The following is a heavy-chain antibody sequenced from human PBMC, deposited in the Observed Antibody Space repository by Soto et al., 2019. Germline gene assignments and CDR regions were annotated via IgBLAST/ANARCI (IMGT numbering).Heavy chain of an antibody. J-gene: IGHJ5*02. CDR2: IYATGAT. Sequence: PSETLSLTCTVSGASISGFYWSWIRKSAGEGLEWIWRIYATGATDYNPSLKSRVMMSVDTSKKKFSLKLRSVTAADTAVYYCVRDGTKTLRDWFEPGGQGISVTVSS. CDR1: GASISGFY. D-gene: IGHD1-1*01. V-gene: IGHV4-4*07. CDR3: VRDGTKTLRDWFEP.